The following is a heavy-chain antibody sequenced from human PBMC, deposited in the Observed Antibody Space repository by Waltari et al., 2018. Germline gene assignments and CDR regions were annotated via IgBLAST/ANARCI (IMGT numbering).Heavy chain of an antibody. CDR3: ARSYSNYGVVFFDY. Sequence: QVQLQESGPGLVKPSQTLSLTCTVSGGSISSGGFYWSWIRQHPGKGLEWIGYISYSGSTYYNPSLKSRVTISVDTSKNQFSLKLSSVTVADTVVHYCARSYSNYGVVFFDYWGQGTLVTVSS. J-gene: IGHJ4*02. D-gene: IGHD4-4*01. V-gene: IGHV4-31*03. CDR1: GGSISSGGFY. CDR2: ISYSGST.